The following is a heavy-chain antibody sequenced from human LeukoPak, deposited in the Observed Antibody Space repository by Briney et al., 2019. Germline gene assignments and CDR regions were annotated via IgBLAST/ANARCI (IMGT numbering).Heavy chain of an antibody. D-gene: IGHD6-19*01. CDR2: MNPKSGNT. CDR3: ARRAVDNSYYYYMDV. CDR1: GYTFTSYD. J-gene: IGHJ6*03. Sequence: ASVKVSCKAFGYTFTSYDINWVRQVTGQGLEWMGWMNPKSGNTGYAQKFQGRVTINRNTSISTAYMEVSSLRYEDTAVYYCARRAVDNSYYYYMDVWGKGTTVTVSS. V-gene: IGHV1-8*03.